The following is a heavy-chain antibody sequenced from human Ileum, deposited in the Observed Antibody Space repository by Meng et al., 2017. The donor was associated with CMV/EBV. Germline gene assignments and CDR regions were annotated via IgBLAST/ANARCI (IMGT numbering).Heavy chain of an antibody. D-gene: IGHD3-3*01. CDR1: GDSLSGSS. Sequence: ASVKVSCKASGDSLSGSSVHWVRQAPGQGLEWMGWLNSKSGGTNYAQKFQGRVTMTRDTSTSTAYMELSRLRSADTAVYYCGREREKRVSSHYDFWSGTSQGYYYYGMDVWGQGTTVTVSS. V-gene: IGHV1-2*02. J-gene: IGHJ6*02. CDR3: GREREKRVSSHYDFWSGTSQGYYYYGMDV. CDR2: LNSKSGGT.